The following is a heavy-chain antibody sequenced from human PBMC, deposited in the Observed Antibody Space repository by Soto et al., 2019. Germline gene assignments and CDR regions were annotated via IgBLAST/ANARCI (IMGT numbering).Heavy chain of an antibody. CDR2: INPNNGDT. J-gene: IGHJ4*02. V-gene: IGHV1-2*02. CDR3: ARHSGYDYVFDY. D-gene: IGHD5-12*01. CDR1: GYTFTGYY. Sequence: QVQLVQSGAEVKKPGASVKVSCKASGYTFTGYYIHWVRQAPGQGLEWMGWINPNNGDTIYARKLQGRVTMTRDTSTSTAYMEMSSLTFDDTAGYYCARHSGYDYVFDYWGQGTLVTVSS.